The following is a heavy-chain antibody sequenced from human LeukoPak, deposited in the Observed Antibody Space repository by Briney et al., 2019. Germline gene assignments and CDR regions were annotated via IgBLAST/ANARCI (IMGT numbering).Heavy chain of an antibody. CDR3: ARKFVGATNRFDY. CDR2: IYYSGST. J-gene: IGHJ4*02. V-gene: IGHV4-59*08. CDR1: GGSISSYY. D-gene: IGHD1-26*01. Sequence: SETLSLTCTVSGGSISSYYWSWIRQPPGKGLGWIGYIYYSGSTNYNPSLKSRVTISVDTSKNQFSLKLSSVTAADTAVYYCARKFVGATNRFDYWGQGTLVTVSS.